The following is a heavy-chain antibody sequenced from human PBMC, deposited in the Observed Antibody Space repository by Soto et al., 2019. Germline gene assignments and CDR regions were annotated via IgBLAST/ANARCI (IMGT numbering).Heavy chain of an antibody. D-gene: IGHD1-26*01. V-gene: IGHV3-33*01. CDR2: IWYDESNK. CDR3: ARAALLLDY. CDR1: GFNFSSYG. Sequence: QVQLVESGGGVVQPGRSLRLSCAASGFNFSSYGMHWVRQAPGKGLEWVAVIWYDESNKYYADSVKGRFTISRDISKNTLNLHVNSLRADDTAVYYCARAALLLDYWGQGTLVTVSS. J-gene: IGHJ4*02.